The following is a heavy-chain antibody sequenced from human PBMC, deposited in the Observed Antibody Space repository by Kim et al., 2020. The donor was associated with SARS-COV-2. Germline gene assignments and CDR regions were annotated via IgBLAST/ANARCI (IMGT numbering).Heavy chain of an antibody. CDR1: GFTFSSYE. J-gene: IGHJ4*02. V-gene: IGHV3-48*03. D-gene: IGHD5-18*01. CDR3: ASIGYSYGLPGY. CDR2: ISSSGSTI. Sequence: GGSLRLSCAASGFTFSSYEMNWVRQAPGKGLEWVSYISSSGSTIYYADSVKGRFTISRDNAKNSLYLQMNSLRAEDTAVYYCASIGYSYGLPGYWGQGTLVTVSS.